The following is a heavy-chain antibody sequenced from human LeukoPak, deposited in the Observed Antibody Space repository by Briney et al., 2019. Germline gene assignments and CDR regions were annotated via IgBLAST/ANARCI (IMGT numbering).Heavy chain of an antibody. CDR1: GDSVRSRSYY. D-gene: IGHD1-26*01. CDR2: IYYSGST. Sequence: SETLSLTCTVSGDSVRSRSYYWGWIRQPPGKGLEWIGSIYYSGSTYYNPSLKSRVTISVDKSKNQFSLKLSSVTAADTAVYYCARGTPGFGILGATWSLDAFDIWGQGTMVTVSS. J-gene: IGHJ3*02. V-gene: IGHV4-39*07. CDR3: ARGTPGFGILGATWSLDAFDI.